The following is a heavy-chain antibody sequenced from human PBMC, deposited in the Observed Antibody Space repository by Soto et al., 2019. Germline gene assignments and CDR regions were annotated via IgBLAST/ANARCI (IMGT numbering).Heavy chain of an antibody. D-gene: IGHD3-3*01. J-gene: IGHJ4*02. Sequence: LSLTCTVSGVSISSYYWSWIRQPPWKGLEWIGYIYYSGSTNYNPSLKSRVTISVDTSKNQFSLKLSSVTAADTAVYYCARVGANDFWSGPTQYYFDYWGQGTLVTVSS. CDR3: ARVGANDFWSGPTQYYFDY. V-gene: IGHV4-59*01. CDR2: IYYSGST. CDR1: GVSISSYY.